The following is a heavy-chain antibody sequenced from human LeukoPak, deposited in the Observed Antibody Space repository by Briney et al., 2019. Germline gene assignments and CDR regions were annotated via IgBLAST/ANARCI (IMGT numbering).Heavy chain of an antibody. CDR3: ARTSSATDY. J-gene: IGHJ4*02. V-gene: IGHV4-59*08. CDR1: GGSISSYY. Sequence: PSETLSLTCTVSGGSISSYYWSWIRQPPGKGLEWIGYIYYSGSTNYNPSLKSRVTISIDTSKNQFSLKLSSVTAADTAVYYCARTSSATDYWGQGTLVTVSS. D-gene: IGHD2-2*01. CDR2: IYYSGST.